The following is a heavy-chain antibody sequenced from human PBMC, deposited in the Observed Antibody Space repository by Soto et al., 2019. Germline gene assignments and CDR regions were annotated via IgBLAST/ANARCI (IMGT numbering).Heavy chain of an antibody. CDR2: IYTIGST. J-gene: IGHJ6*02. Sequence: QVQLQESGPGLVKPSETLSLTCTVSGGSISSYYWSWVRQPAGKGLEWIWRIYTIGSTNYNPSLKSRVTMSVDTSKNQCPLKLSPVTAAATPLYYWAREMPHQRLPYSSYYYGMDVGGQGTTVTVSS. CDR1: GGSISSYY. CDR3: AREMPHQRLPYSSYYYGMDV. V-gene: IGHV4-4*07. D-gene: IGHD6-25*01.